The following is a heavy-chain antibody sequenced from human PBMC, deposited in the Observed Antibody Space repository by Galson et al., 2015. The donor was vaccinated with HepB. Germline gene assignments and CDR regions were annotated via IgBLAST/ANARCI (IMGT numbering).Heavy chain of an antibody. CDR1: GYTFTSYA. V-gene: IGHV1-3*01. CDR2: INAGNGNT. D-gene: IGHD3-10*01. J-gene: IGHJ5*02. CDR3: ARQTGVINWFDP. Sequence: SVKVSCKASGYTFTSYAMHWVRQAPGQRLEWMGWINAGNGNTKYSQKFQGRVTITRDTSASTAYMELSSLKASDTAMYYCARQTGVINWFDPWGQGTLVTVSS.